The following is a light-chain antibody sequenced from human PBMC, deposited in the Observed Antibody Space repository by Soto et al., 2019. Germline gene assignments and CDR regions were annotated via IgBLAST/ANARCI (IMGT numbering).Light chain of an antibody. V-gene: IGLV2-14*01. CDR2: DVS. Sequence: QAVVTQPASVSGSPGQSITISCTGTSSDVGNYDYVCWYQQYPGKAPKLIIYDVSDRPSGVSDRFSGSKSDTTASLTISGLQAEDEADYYCSSFTTTSSLVVFGGGTKVTVL. J-gene: IGLJ2*01. CDR1: SSDVGNYDY. CDR3: SSFTTTSSLVV.